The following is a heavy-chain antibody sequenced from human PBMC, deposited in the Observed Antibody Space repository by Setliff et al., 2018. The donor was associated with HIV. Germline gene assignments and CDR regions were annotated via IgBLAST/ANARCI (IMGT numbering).Heavy chain of an antibody. CDR2: IIPIFGTA. CDR3: ARDTSPDIVATPDAFDI. V-gene: IGHV1-69*13. D-gene: IGHD5-12*01. J-gene: IGHJ3*02. Sequence: SVKVSCKASRGTFSSYAFSGVRQAPGQGLEWMGWIIPIFGTANYEQKFQGRVIITEDESTSPSYMELSSLRSEDTAVYYCARDTSPDIVATPDAFDIWGQGTMVTVSS. CDR1: RGTFSSYA.